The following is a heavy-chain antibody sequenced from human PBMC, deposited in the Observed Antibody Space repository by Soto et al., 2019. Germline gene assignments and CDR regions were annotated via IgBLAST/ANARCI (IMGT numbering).Heavy chain of an antibody. Sequence: TLSLTCSVSGGSIRSNLYYWGWIRQPPGKGLEWIATVHYSGSTYYTPSLKNRVTISADTSKNQFSLRLNSVTAADTAVYYCARQHYYDSSGYYTWNWGQGTLVTVSS. CDR2: VHYSGST. V-gene: IGHV4-39*01. CDR3: ARQHYYDSSGYYTWN. CDR1: GGSIRSNLYY. D-gene: IGHD3-22*01. J-gene: IGHJ4*02.